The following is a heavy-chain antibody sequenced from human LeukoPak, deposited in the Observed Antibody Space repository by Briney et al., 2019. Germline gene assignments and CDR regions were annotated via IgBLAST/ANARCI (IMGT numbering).Heavy chain of an antibody. CDR2: INWSGGST. CDR1: GFSFDDYG. Sequence: GGSLRLSCAASGFSFDDYGMSWVRQAPGQGLEWVSGINWSGGSTGYADSVKGRFTISRDNAKNSLYLQMSSLRAEDTALYYCARGFLADLSMVWVDYWGQGTLVTVSS. J-gene: IGHJ4*02. CDR3: ARGFLADLSMVWVDY. D-gene: IGHD3-10*01. V-gene: IGHV3-20*04.